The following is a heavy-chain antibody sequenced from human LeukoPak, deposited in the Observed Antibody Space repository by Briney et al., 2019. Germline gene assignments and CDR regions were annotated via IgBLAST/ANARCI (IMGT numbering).Heavy chain of an antibody. CDR2: ISAYNGNT. J-gene: IGHJ5*02. CDR1: GYAFTSYG. D-gene: IGHD3-3*01. V-gene: IGHV1-18*01. CDR3: ALNGVKYYDFWSGYWFDP. Sequence: ASVKVSCKASGYAFTSYGISWVRQAPGQGLEWMGWISAYNGNTNYAQKLQGRVTMTTDTSTSTAYMELRSLRSDDTAVYYCALNGVKYYDFWSGYWFDPWGQGTLVTVSS.